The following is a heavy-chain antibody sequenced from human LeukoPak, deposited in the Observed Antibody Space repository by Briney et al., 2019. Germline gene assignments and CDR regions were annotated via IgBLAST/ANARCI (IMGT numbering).Heavy chain of an antibody. V-gene: IGHV1-18*04. CDR3: AKYGHSPYFDS. CDR2: ISAYNGNT. J-gene: IGHJ4*02. Sequence: ASVKVSCKASGYTFTGYYMHWVRQAPGQGLEWMGWISAYNGNTNYAQKLQGRVTMTTDTSTSTAYMELRSLRSDDTAVYYCAKYGHSPYFDSWGQGTLVTVSS. D-gene: IGHD2/OR15-2a*01. CDR1: GYTFTGYY.